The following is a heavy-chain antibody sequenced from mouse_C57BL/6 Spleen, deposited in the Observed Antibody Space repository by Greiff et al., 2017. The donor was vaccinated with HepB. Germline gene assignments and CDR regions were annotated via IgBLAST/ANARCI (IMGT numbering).Heavy chain of an antibody. V-gene: IGHV5-17*01. Sequence: EVKLMESGGGLVKPGGSLKLSCAASGFTFSDYGMHWVRQAPEKGLEWVAYISSGSSTIYYADTVKGRFTISRDNAKNTLFLQMTSLRSEDTAMYYCAREDYKDAMDYWGQGTSVTVSS. CDR1: GFTFSDYG. CDR3: AREDYKDAMDY. J-gene: IGHJ4*01. D-gene: IGHD2-12*01. CDR2: ISSGSSTI.